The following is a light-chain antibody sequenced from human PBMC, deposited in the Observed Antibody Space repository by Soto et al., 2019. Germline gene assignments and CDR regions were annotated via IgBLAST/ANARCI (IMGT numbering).Light chain of an antibody. V-gene: IGLV1-40*01. J-gene: IGLJ3*02. CDR1: SSNIGNNY. CDR3: QSYDSSLSASV. CDR2: DNS. Sequence: QSVLTQPPSVSAAPGQKVTISCSGSSSNIGNNYVSWYQQLPGTAPKLLIYDNSDRSSGVPDRFSGSKSGTSASLAITGLQAEDEADYYCQSYDSSLSASVFGGGTKLTVL.